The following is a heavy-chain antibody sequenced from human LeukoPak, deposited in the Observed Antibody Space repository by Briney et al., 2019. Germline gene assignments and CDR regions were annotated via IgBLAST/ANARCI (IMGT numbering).Heavy chain of an antibody. Sequence: GGSLRLSCAASGFTFSSYSMNWVRQAPGKGLEWVSSISSSSSYIHYADSVKGRFTISRDNAKNSLYLQMNSLRAEDTAVYYCARDIIGALAYCGGDCRNWFDPWGQGTLVTVSS. D-gene: IGHD2-21*02. CDR3: ARDIIGALAYCGGDCRNWFDP. J-gene: IGHJ5*02. CDR1: GFTFSSYS. CDR2: ISSSSSYI. V-gene: IGHV3-21*01.